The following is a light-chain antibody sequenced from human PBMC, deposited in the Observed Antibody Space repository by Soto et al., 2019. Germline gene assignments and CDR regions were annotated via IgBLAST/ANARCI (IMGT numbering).Light chain of an antibody. V-gene: IGKV1-5*03. CDR2: KAS. J-gene: IGKJ4*01. CDR3: HQYSASHT. Sequence: DIQMTQSPSTLSASVGDRIIITCRAREGISSWLAWYQQNPGKAPKLLIYKASTLESGVPSRFSASGSGTEFTLTISSLQPDDSATYFCHQYSASHTFGGGTKVEIK. CDR1: EGISSW.